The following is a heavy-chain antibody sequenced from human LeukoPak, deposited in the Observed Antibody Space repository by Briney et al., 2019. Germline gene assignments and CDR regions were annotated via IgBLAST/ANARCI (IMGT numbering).Heavy chain of an antibody. CDR3: AKALGDYGSLYYFDY. D-gene: IGHD4-17*01. Sequence: PGGSLRLSCAASGFTFSSYAMSWVRQAPGKGLGWVSAISGSGGSTYYADSVKGRFTISRDNSKNTLYLQMNSLRAEDTAVYYCAKALGDYGSLYYFDYWGQGTLVTVSS. CDR1: GFTFSSYA. J-gene: IGHJ4*02. V-gene: IGHV3-23*01. CDR2: ISGSGGST.